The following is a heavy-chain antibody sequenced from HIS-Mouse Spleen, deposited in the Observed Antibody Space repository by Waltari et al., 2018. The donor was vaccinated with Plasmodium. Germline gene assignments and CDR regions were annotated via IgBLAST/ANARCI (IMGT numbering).Heavy chain of an antibody. Sequence: QVQLVESGGGVVQPGRSLRLSFAASGFTFSSYGMHWVRQAPGKGREWGAVISYDGSNKYYADSGKGRFTISRDNSKNTLYLQMNSLRAEDTAVYYCAKAQGVINFDYWGQGTLVTVSS. CDR2: ISYDGSNK. D-gene: IGHD3-16*01. CDR1: GFTFSSYG. CDR3: AKAQGVINFDY. V-gene: IGHV3-30*18. J-gene: IGHJ4*02.